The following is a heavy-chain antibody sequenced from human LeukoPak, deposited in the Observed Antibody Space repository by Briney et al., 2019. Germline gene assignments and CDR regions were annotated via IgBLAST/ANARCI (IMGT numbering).Heavy chain of an antibody. D-gene: IGHD3-3*01. CDR3: ARGVMYYGSWSGYRNWLDP. J-gene: IGHJ5*02. Sequence: ASVKVSSMAPGHTLTGYYMYWVRQAPGQGLEWMGWINPNSGGTNYAQKFQGRVTMTRDTSISTAYMELSRLRSDDTAVYYCARGVMYYGSWSGYRNWLDPWGQGTLVTVSS. V-gene: IGHV1-2*02. CDR2: INPNSGGT. CDR1: GHTLTGYY.